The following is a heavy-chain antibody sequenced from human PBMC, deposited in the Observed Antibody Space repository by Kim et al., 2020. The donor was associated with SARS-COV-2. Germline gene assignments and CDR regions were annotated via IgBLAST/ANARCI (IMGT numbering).Heavy chain of an antibody. J-gene: IGHJ4*02. CDR3: ARGARYCSGGSCYSEFDY. V-gene: IGHV1-18*01. Sequence: ASVKVSCKASGYTFTSYGISWVRQAPGQGLEWMGWISAYNGNTNYAQKLQGRVTMTTDTSTSTAYMELRSLRSDDTAVYYCARGARYCSGGSCYSEFDYWGQGTLVTVSS. D-gene: IGHD2-15*01. CDR2: ISAYNGNT. CDR1: GYTFTSYG.